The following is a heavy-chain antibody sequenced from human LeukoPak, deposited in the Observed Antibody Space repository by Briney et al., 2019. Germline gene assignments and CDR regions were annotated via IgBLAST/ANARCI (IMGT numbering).Heavy chain of an antibody. V-gene: IGHV4-34*01. CDR1: GGSFSGYY. CDR2: INHSGST. CDR3: AKDALNVLLWFGESDSYYFDY. J-gene: IGHJ4*02. Sequence: SETLSLTCAVYGGSFSGYYWSWIRQPPGKGLEWIGEINHSGSTNYNPSLKSRVTISVDTSKNQFSLKLSSVTAADTAVYYCAKDALNVLLWFGESDSYYFDYWGQGTLVTVSS. D-gene: IGHD3-10*01.